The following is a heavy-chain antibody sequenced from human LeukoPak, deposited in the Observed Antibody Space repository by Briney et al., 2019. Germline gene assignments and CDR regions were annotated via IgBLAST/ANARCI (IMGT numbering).Heavy chain of an antibody. CDR1: GGSISSHY. Sequence: PSETLSLTCTVSGGSISSHYWSWIQQPPGKGLEWIGYIYYSGSTNYNPSLKSRVTISVDTSKNQFSLKLSSVTAADTAVYYCARVMGWSGYFDYWGQGTLVTVSS. CDR2: IYYSGST. D-gene: IGHD3-3*01. CDR3: ARVMGWSGYFDY. V-gene: IGHV4-59*11. J-gene: IGHJ4*02.